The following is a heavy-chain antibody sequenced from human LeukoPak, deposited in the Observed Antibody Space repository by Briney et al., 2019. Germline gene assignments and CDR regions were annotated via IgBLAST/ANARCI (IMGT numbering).Heavy chain of an antibody. Sequence: ASVKVSCKASGYTFTGYYMHWVRQAPGQGLEWMGWINPNSGGTNYAQKFQGRVTMTRDTSISTAYVELSRLRSDDTAVYYCARDMKLNYYGSGSQDYWGQGTLVTVSS. CDR2: INPNSGGT. J-gene: IGHJ4*02. D-gene: IGHD3-10*01. CDR3: ARDMKLNYYGSGSQDY. V-gene: IGHV1-2*02. CDR1: GYTFTGYY.